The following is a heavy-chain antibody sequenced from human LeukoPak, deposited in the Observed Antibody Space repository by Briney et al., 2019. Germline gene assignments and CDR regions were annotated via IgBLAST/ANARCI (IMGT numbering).Heavy chain of an antibody. D-gene: IGHD3-10*01. CDR2: MNPNSANT. J-gene: IGHJ5*02. CDR1: GYTFSNYD. V-gene: IGHV1-8*01. CDR3: ARAGPHLNWFDP. Sequence: ASVKVSCKASGYTFSNYDINWVRQATGQGLEWMGWMNPNSANTGYAQKFQGKVTMTRDTSNSTAYMELSRLRSDDTAVYYCARAGPHLNWFDPWGQGTLVTVSS.